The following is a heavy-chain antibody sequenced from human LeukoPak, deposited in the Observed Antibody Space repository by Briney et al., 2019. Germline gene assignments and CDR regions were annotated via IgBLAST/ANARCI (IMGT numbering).Heavy chain of an antibody. V-gene: IGHV4-39*07. CDR2: IYYSGST. CDR3: AREDSTLRA. D-gene: IGHD3/OR15-3a*01. CDR1: GGSISSSSYY. Sequence: SETLSLTCTVSGGSISSSSYYWGWIRQPPGKGLEWIGSIYYSGSTYYSPSLKSRVTISVDTSKNQCSLKLSSATAADTAVYYCAREDSTLRAWGQGTLLTVSS. J-gene: IGHJ5*02.